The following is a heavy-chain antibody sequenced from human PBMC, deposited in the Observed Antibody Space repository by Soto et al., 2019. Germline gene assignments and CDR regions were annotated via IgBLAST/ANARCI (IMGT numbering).Heavy chain of an antibody. CDR1: VFTFSSYG. CDR3: AKGEEYDFWSGGDAFDI. D-gene: IGHD3-3*01. CDR2: ISYDGSNK. V-gene: IGHV3-30*18. Sequence: GGSLRLSCAASVFTFSSYGMHWVRQAPGKGLEWVAVISYDGSNKYYADSVKGRFTISRDNSKNTLYLQMNSLRAEDTAVYYCAKGEEYDFWSGGDAFDIWGQGTMVTVSS. J-gene: IGHJ3*02.